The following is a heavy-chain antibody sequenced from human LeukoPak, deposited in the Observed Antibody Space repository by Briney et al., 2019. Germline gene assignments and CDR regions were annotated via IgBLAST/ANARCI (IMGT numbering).Heavy chain of an antibody. J-gene: IGHJ4*02. Sequence: GGSLRLSCAASGFTFSSYSVNWVRQAPGKGLDGVSYITSSSSTIHYVDSVKGRFTISRDNAKNSLYLQMNSLRAEDTAVYYCARDEYWGYFDYWGQGTLVTVSS. V-gene: IGHV3-48*04. CDR2: ITSSSSTI. D-gene: IGHD3-16*01. CDR3: ARDEYWGYFDY. CDR1: GFTFSSYS.